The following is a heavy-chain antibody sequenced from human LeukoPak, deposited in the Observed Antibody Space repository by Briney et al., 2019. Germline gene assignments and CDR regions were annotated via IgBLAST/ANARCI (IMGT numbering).Heavy chain of an antibody. D-gene: IGHD3-16*01. CDR2: ISGSASDI. V-gene: IGHV3-11*01. CDR3: APRGMYTRSFG. Sequence: GGSLRLSCAASGFTFSDYYMSWIRQAPGKGLEWVSYISGSASDIYYADSVKGRFTVSRDNAKNSLYLQMNTLRAEDTAVYYCAPRGMYTRSFGWGQGTLVTVSS. CDR1: GFTFSDYY. J-gene: IGHJ4*02.